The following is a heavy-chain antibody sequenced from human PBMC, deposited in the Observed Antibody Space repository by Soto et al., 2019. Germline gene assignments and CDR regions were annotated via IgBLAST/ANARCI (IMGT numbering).Heavy chain of an antibody. D-gene: IGHD6-13*01. CDR3: ARVGGTAAADSWFDP. V-gene: IGHV3-11*06. CDR2: ISSSSSYT. Sequence: GGSLRLSCAASGFTFSDYYMSWIRQAPGKGLEWVSYISSSSSYTNYADSVKGRFTISRDNAKNSLYLRMNSLRAEDTAVYYCARVGGTAAADSWFDPWGQGTLVTVSS. CDR1: GFTFSDYY. J-gene: IGHJ5*02.